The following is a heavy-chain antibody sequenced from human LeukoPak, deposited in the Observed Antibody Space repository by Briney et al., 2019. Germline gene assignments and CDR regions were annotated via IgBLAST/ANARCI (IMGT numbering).Heavy chain of an antibody. J-gene: IGHJ3*02. CDR3: ARQSLNWNASLSAFDI. Sequence: SETLSLTCTVSGGSISSYYWSWIRQPPGKGLEWIGYIYYSGSTNYNPSLKSRVTISVDTSKNQFSLKLSSVTAADTAVYYCARQSLNWNASLSAFDIWGQGTMVTVSS. D-gene: IGHD1-20*01. V-gene: IGHV4-59*08. CDR2: IYYSGST. CDR1: GGSISSYY.